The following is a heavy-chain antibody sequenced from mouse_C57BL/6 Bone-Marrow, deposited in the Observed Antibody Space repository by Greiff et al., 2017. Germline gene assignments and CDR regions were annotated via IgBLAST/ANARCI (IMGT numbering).Heavy chain of an antibody. D-gene: IGHD4-1*01. CDR1: GYEFSSSW. J-gene: IGHJ2*01. CDR3: ATNWDDY. Sequence: VQLQQSGPELVKPGASVKISCKASGYEFSSSWMNWVKQRPGKGLEWIGRIYPGDGDTNYNGKFKGKATLTADKSSSTAYMQLSSLTSEDSAVYFCATNWDDYWGQGTTLTVSS. CDR2: IYPGDGDT. V-gene: IGHV1-82*01.